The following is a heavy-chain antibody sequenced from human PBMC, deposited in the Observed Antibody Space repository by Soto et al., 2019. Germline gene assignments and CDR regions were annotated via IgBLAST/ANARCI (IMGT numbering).Heavy chain of an antibody. Sequence: PSPTLSLTCAISGDSVSSNSAAWNLIRKSPSRGLEWLGRTYYRSKWYNHYAVSVKSRITINPDTSKNQFSLQLNSVTPEDTAVYYFSRGYYDSSGYLGAFDIWGQGTMVTV. V-gene: IGHV6-1*01. D-gene: IGHD3-22*01. CDR2: TYYRSKWYN. CDR1: GDSVSSNSAA. J-gene: IGHJ3*02. CDR3: SRGYYDSSGYLGAFDI.